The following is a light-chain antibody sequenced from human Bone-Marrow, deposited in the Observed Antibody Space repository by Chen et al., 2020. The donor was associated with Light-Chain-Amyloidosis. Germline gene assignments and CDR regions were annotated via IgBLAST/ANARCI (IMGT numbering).Light chain of an antibody. Sequence: QSALTQPASVSGSPGQSITTSCTGTSSDVGGDNHVSWYQQHPDKAPKLMIYEVTNRPSWFPDRFARAKSDNTASLTISGLQTEGEADYCCSSYTITNTRVFGSGTRVTVL. J-gene: IGLJ1*01. CDR3: SSYTITNTRV. CDR2: EVT. V-gene: IGLV2-14*01. CDR1: SSDVGGDNH.